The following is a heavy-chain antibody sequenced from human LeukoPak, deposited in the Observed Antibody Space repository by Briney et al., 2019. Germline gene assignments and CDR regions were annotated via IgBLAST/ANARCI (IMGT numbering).Heavy chain of an antibody. J-gene: IGHJ4*02. Sequence: GESLKISCKGSGYTFTSYWIGWVRQMPGKGLEWMGIIYPGDSDTRYSPSFQGQVTTSADKSISTAYLQWSSLKASDTAMYYCARLYDSSGYPFDYWGQGTLVTVSS. CDR2: IYPGDSDT. D-gene: IGHD3-22*01. V-gene: IGHV5-51*01. CDR1: GYTFTSYW. CDR3: ARLYDSSGYPFDY.